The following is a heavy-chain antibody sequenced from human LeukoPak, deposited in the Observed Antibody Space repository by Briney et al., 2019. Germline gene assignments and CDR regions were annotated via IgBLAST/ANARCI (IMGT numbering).Heavy chain of an antibody. J-gene: IGHJ4*02. CDR3: ASADTSGYIYYFDY. CDR2: VSGSGGST. V-gene: IGHV3-23*01. CDR1: GFTFSNSA. D-gene: IGHD3-22*01. Sequence: WGSLRLSCAASGFTFSNSAMSWVRQAPGKGLEWVSSVSGSGGSTYYADSVKGRFTISRYNSKNTLYLQVNSLRAEDTAVYYCASADTSGYIYYFDYWGQGTLVTVSS.